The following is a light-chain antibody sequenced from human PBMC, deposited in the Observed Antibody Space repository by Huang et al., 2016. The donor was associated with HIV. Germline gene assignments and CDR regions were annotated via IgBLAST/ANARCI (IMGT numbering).Light chain of an antibody. Sequence: DIVMTQSPDSLAVSLGERDTINCKSSQSLLYRSNNKNYLAWYQQNPGQTPKLLIYWASTRESGFPDRFSGSVSGTDFTLTISSLQAEDVAVYHCQQFYSTPITFGQGTRLEIK. CDR1: QSLLYRSNNKNY. CDR2: WAS. CDR3: QQFYSTPIT. V-gene: IGKV4-1*01. J-gene: IGKJ5*01.